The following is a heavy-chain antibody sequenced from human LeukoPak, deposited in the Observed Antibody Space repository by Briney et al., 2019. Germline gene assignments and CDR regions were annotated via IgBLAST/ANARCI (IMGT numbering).Heavy chain of an antibody. J-gene: IGHJ4*02. V-gene: IGHV1-8*01. CDR2: MNPNSGNT. D-gene: IGHD1-20*01. CDR1: GYTFTSYD. Sequence: ASVKVSCEASGYTFTSYDINWVRQATGQGLEWMGWMNPNSGNTGYAQKFQGRVTMTRNTSISTAYMELSSLRSEDTAVYYCARGHYFNWNDGTGASVGYYFDYWGQGTLVTVSS. CDR3: ARGHYFNWNDGTGASVGYYFDY.